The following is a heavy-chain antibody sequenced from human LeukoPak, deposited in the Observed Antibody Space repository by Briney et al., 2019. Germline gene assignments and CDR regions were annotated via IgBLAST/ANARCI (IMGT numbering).Heavy chain of an antibody. D-gene: IGHD3-16*02. Sequence: GGSLRLSCAASGFTFSSYSMNWVRQAPGKGLEWVSSISSSSSYIYYADSVKGRFTISRDNAKNSLYLQMNSLRAEDTAVYYCAKDHIASIITFGGVIVSRLDYWGQGTLVTVSS. V-gene: IGHV3-21*01. CDR2: ISSSSSYI. CDR1: GFTFSSYS. J-gene: IGHJ4*02. CDR3: AKDHIASIITFGGVIVSRLDY.